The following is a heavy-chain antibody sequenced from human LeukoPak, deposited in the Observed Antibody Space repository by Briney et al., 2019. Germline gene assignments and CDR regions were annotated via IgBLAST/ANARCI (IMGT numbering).Heavy chain of an antibody. Sequence: GESLKISCKGSGYSFTSYWIGWVRQMPGKGLEWKGIIYPGDSDTRYSPSFQGQVTISADKSISTAYLQWSSLKASDTAMYYCARRYYYGSGSGEYYFDYWGQGTLVTVSS. CDR2: IYPGDSDT. J-gene: IGHJ4*02. CDR3: ARRYYYGSGSGEYYFDY. V-gene: IGHV5-51*01. CDR1: GYSFTSYW. D-gene: IGHD3-10*01.